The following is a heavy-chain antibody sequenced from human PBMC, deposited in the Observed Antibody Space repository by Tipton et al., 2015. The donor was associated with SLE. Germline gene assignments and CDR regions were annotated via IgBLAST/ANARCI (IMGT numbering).Heavy chain of an antibody. D-gene: IGHD1-26*01. CDR2: IYTSGST. J-gene: IGHJ4*02. Sequence: TLSLTCTVSGGSISSSSYYWGWIRQPPGKGLERIGYIYTSGSTNYNPSLKSRVTISVDTSKNQFSLKLSSVTAADTAVYYCARDAGATDYWGQGTLVTVSS. CDR3: ARDAGATDY. CDR1: GGSISSSSYY. V-gene: IGHV4-61*09.